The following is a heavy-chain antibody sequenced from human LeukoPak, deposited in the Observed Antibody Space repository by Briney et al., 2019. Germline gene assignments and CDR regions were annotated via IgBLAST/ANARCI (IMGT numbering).Heavy chain of an antibody. D-gene: IGHD3-10*01. Sequence: PGGPLRLSCAASGFTFSSYAMSWVRQAPGKGLEWVSAISGSGGSTYYADSVKGRFTISRDNSKNTLYLQMNSLRAEDTAVYYCAKLMVRGVYYFDYWGQGTLVTVSS. J-gene: IGHJ4*02. CDR1: GFTFSSYA. CDR3: AKLMVRGVYYFDY. V-gene: IGHV3-23*01. CDR2: ISGSGGST.